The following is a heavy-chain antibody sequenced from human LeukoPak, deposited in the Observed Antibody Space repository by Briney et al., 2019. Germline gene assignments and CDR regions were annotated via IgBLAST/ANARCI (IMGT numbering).Heavy chain of an antibody. CDR3: AGGYGSGSFSA. V-gene: IGHV3-11*01. CDR1: GFTLNDYY. Sequence: GGSLRLSCAASGFTLNDYYMSWVRQAPGKGLELIAYINYSGTSYADSVKGRFTISRDNAESSLHLQMNSLRVEDTALYYCAGGYGSGSFSAWGQGTQVTVSS. J-gene: IGHJ5*02. D-gene: IGHD3-10*01. CDR2: INYSGT.